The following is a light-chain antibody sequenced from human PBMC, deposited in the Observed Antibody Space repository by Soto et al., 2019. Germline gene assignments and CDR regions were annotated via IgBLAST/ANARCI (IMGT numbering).Light chain of an antibody. CDR3: QQYDIPPST. CDR1: QDISRY. V-gene: IGKV1-33*01. CDR2: DVS. Sequence: DIQMTQSPASLSASVGDRVTISCQASQDISRYLNWYQHKPGRAPQLLINDVSSLETGVPSRFSATGSGTEFTLTINGLQPEDLATCYCQQYDIPPSTFGGGTKVAIK. J-gene: IGKJ4*01.